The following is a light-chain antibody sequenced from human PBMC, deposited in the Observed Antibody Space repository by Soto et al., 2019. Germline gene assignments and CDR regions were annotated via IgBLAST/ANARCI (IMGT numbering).Light chain of an antibody. CDR2: EAS. CDR3: HQTYSPPDT. CDR1: QSIHTH. V-gene: IGKV1-39*01. Sequence: EIRMSQSPSSLSASVGDRVTITCRPSQSIHTHLNWYQQPPGKAPNALIYEASNLQSGVPSRFSGSGSGTDFTLTISGLQPDDSATYYCHQTYSPPDTFGQGTKVDI. J-gene: IGKJ1*01.